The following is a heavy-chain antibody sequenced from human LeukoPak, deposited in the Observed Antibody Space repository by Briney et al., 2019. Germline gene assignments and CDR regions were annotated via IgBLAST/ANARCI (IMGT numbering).Heavy chain of an antibody. D-gene: IGHD2-15*01. J-gene: IGHJ4*02. CDR3: TIGSSSGSLAY. CDR2: IYTDGST. V-gene: IGHV4-4*07. Sequence: SETLSLTCTVSGASVNDNYWSWSRQPAGKTLEWIGRIYTDGSTNYNPSLKSRVAISVDTSTNQFSLFFRSVTAADTAIYYCTIGSSSGSLAYWGQGTLVTVSS. CDR1: GASVNDNY.